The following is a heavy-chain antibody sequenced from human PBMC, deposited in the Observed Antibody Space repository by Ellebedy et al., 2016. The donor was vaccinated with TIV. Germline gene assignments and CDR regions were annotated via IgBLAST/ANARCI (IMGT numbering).Heavy chain of an antibody. D-gene: IGHD3-22*01. J-gene: IGHJ4*02. V-gene: IGHV3-21*01. CDR2: ISSSSSYI. CDR3: ARVLGSGYYYGIDY. CDR1: GFTFSSYS. Sequence: GESLKISXAASGFTFSSYSMNWVRQAPGKGLEWVSSISSSSSYIYYADSVKGRFTISRDNAKNSLYLQMNSLRAEDTAVYYCARVLGSGYYYGIDYWGQGTLVTVSS.